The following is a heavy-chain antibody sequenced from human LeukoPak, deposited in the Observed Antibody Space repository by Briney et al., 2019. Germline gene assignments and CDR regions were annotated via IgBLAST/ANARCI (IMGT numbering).Heavy chain of an antibody. CDR1: GFIFTNYW. CDR3: ATGGEGTDY. D-gene: IGHD1-1*01. CDR2: ISYDGSNK. Sequence: GGSLRLSCAASGFIFTNYWMSWVRQAPGKGLEWVAVISYDGSNKYYADSVKGRFTISRDNSKNTLYLQMNSLRAEDTAVYYCATGGEGTDYWGQGPLVTVSS. J-gene: IGHJ4*02. V-gene: IGHV3-30*03.